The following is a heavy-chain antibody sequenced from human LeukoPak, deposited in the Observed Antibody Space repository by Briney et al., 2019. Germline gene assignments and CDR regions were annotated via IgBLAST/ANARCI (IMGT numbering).Heavy chain of an antibody. J-gene: IGHJ3*02. CDR3: VRADYNGGNPGSFDI. Sequence: SETLSLTCTVSGASITIGAESYHWGWIRQPPGKGLEWIGTIYYTGISYYNPSLESRVTSSLDTSKNQFSLTLDSVTAADTAVYYCVRADYNGGNPGSFDIWGRGTMVTVSS. D-gene: IGHD2-8*01. CDR1: GASITIGAESYH. V-gene: IGHV4-39*07. CDR2: IYYTGIS.